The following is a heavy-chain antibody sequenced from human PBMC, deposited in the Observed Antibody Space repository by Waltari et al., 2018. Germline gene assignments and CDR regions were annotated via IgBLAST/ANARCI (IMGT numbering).Heavy chain of an antibody. Sequence: QVQLVQSGAEVKKPGASVKVSCKASGYTFTSYAMHWVRQAPGQRLEWMGWINAGNGNTKYSEKFQGRVTITRDTSASTAYMELSSLRSEDTAVYYCARAAPSGDFWSGTRRAFDYWGQGTLVTVSS. CDR3: ARAAPSGDFWSGTRRAFDY. CDR2: INAGNGNT. CDR1: GYTFTSYA. D-gene: IGHD3-3*01. V-gene: IGHV1-3*01. J-gene: IGHJ4*02.